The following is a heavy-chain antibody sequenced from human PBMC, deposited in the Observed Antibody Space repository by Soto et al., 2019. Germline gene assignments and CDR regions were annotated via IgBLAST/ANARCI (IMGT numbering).Heavy chain of an antibody. D-gene: IGHD3-3*01. Sequence: GGSLRLSCAASGFTVSSNYMSWVRQAPGKGLEWVSVIYSGGSTYYADSVKGRFTISRDNSKNTLYLQMNSLRAEDTAVYYCARGGYDFWSGYYPYFDYWGRGALVTVSS. J-gene: IGHJ4*02. CDR1: GFTVSSNY. CDR2: IYSGGST. V-gene: IGHV3-53*01. CDR3: ARGGYDFWSGYYPYFDY.